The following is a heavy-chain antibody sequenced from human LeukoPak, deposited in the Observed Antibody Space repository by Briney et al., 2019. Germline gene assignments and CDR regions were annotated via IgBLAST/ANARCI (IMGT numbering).Heavy chain of an antibody. V-gene: IGHV4-34*01. CDR2: INHSGST. CDR1: GGSFSGYY. D-gene: IGHD3-10*01. CDR3: ARVKYYYGSGIDY. J-gene: IGHJ4*02. Sequence: SETLSLTCAVYGGSFSGYYWSWIRQPPGKGREWIGEINHSGSTNYNPSLKSRVNISVDTSKNQFSLKLRSVTAADTAVYYCARVKYYYGSGIDYWGQGTLVTVSS.